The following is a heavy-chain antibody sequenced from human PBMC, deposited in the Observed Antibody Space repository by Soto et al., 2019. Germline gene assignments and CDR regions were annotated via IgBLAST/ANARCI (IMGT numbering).Heavy chain of an antibody. CDR1: GGTFSSYA. J-gene: IGHJ6*02. V-gene: IGHV1-69*01. CDR3: ARENRYFFYGMDV. Sequence: SVKFSCKASGGTFSSYAINWVRQAPGQGLEWMGGIIPIFGTANYAQNFQDRVTITADVSTNTAYMELSSLRSADTAMYYCARENRYFFYGMDVWGQGTTVTVSS. CDR2: IIPIFGTA.